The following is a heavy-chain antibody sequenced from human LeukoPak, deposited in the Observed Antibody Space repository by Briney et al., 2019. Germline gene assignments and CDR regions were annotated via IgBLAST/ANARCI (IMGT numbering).Heavy chain of an antibody. V-gene: IGHV3-33*01. D-gene: IGHD3-10*01. CDR3: ARKNMVRGLMDV. J-gene: IGHJ6*02. Sequence: PGRSLRLSCAASGFTFSSYGMHWVRQAPGKGLEWVAVIWYDGSNKYYADSVKGRFTISRDNSKNTLYLQMNSLRAEDTAVYYCARKNMVRGLMDVWGQGTTVTVSS. CDR2: IWYDGSNK. CDR1: GFTFSSYG.